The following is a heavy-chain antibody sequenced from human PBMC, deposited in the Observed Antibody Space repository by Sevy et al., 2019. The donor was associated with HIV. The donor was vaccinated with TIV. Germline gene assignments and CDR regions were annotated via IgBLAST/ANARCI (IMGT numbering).Heavy chain of an antibody. D-gene: IGHD3-22*01. J-gene: IGHJ3*02. CDR3: AKDLILVVGDAFDI. CDR1: GFTFRNYA. V-gene: IGHV3-23*01. CDR2: IGGSDRST. Sequence: GGSLRLSCAASGFTFRNYAMHWVRQAPGNGLEWVSAIGGSDRSTYYAVSVKGRFIISRDNSKNTLYLQMNSLRAEDTAVYYCAKDLILVVGDAFDIWGHGTLVTVSS.